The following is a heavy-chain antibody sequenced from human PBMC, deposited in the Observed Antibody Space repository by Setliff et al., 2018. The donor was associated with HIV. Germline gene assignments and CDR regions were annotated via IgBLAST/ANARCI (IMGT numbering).Heavy chain of an antibody. Sequence: GASVKVSCKASGYSFSGYYIHWVRQAPGQGLEWMGWINPNSGGRKYAQKFHGRVTMTRDTSISTTYMELSSLRSDDTAVYYCARGFGEVDWFDPWGQGTLVTVPQ. CDR3: ARGFGEVDWFDP. V-gene: IGHV1-2*02. CDR1: GYSFSGYY. J-gene: IGHJ5*02. CDR2: INPNSGGR. D-gene: IGHD3-10*01.